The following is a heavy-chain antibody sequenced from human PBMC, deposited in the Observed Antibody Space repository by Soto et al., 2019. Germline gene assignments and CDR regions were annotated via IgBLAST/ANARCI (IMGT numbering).Heavy chain of an antibody. Sequence: PSETLSLTSTVSGGTISSYDWSWIRQPPGKGLEWIGYIYYSGSTNYNPSLKSRVTISVDTSKNQFSLKLSSVTAADTAVYYCARLIPVYCSGGSCYPRFGLEEFDPWGQGTLVTVSS. D-gene: IGHD2-15*01. J-gene: IGHJ5*02. CDR1: GGTISSYD. V-gene: IGHV4-59*08. CDR3: ARLIPVYCSGGSCYPRFGLEEFDP. CDR2: IYYSGST.